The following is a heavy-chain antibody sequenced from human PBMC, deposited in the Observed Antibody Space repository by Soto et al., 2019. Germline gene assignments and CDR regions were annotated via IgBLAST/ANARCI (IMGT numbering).Heavy chain of an antibody. CDR3: ASGSAELWFGELGSYMDV. CDR2: ISSSSSYI. V-gene: IGHV3-21*01. D-gene: IGHD3-10*01. CDR1: GFTFSSYS. J-gene: IGHJ6*03. Sequence: GGSLRLSCAASGFTFSSYSMNWVRQAPGKGLEWVSSISSSSSYIYYADSVKGRFTISRDNAKNSLYLQMNSLRAEDTAVYYCASGSAELWFGELGSYMDVWGKGTTVTV.